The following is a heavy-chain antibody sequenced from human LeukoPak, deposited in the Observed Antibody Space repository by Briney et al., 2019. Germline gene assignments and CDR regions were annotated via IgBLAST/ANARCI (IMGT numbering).Heavy chain of an antibody. V-gene: IGHV4-39*01. CDR1: GGSISSSSYY. Sequence: SETLSLTCTVSGGSISSSSYYWGWIRQPPGKGLEWIGSIYYSGSTYYNPSLKSRVTISVDTSKNQFSLKLSSVTAADTAVYYCARVYSSSRGWFDPWGQGTLVTVSS. J-gene: IGHJ5*02. CDR3: ARVYSSSRGWFDP. CDR2: IYYSGST. D-gene: IGHD6-6*01.